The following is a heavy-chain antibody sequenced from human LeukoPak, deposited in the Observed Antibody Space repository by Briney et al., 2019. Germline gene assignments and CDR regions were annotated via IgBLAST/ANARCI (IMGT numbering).Heavy chain of an antibody. J-gene: IGHJ5*02. D-gene: IGHD6-13*01. CDR1: GFTFNTYG. V-gene: IGHV3-30*02. CDR3: ARPGYGSTWYDT. Sequence: GGSLRLSCAASGFTFNTYGMHWVRQAPGQGLEWVTFIRYDGSNKLYADSVKGRFTVSRDNSKNTLYLQMNSLKAEDTAVYYCARPGYGSTWYDTWGQGTLVTVSS. CDR2: IRYDGSNK.